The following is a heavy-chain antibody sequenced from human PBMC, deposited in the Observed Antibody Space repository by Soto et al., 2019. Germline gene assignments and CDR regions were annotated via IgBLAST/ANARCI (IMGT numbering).Heavy chain of an antibody. CDR3: AREYIAAAGGTYYYYGMDV. D-gene: IGHD6-13*01. CDR1: GCTFSSYG. J-gene: IGHJ6*02. V-gene: IGHV3-30*03. Sequence: GGSLRLSCAASGCTFSSYGMHWVRQAPGKGLEWVAVISYDGSNKYYADSVKGRFTISRDNSKNTLYLQMNSLRAEDTAVYYCAREYIAAAGGTYYYYGMDVWGQGTTVTVSS. CDR2: ISYDGSNK.